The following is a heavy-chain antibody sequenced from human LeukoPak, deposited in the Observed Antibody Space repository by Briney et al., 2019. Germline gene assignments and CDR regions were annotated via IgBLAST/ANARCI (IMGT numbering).Heavy chain of an antibody. CDR2: ISSSSSYI. V-gene: IGHV3-21*01. CDR1: GFTFSSYS. J-gene: IGHJ6*03. CDR3: ARDEAYYDFWSGYYPPPTNNYYMDV. D-gene: IGHD3-3*01. Sequence: GGYLRPSCAASGFTFSSYSMNWVRQAPGKGLEWVSSISSSSSYIYYADSVKGRFTISRDNAKNSLYLQMNSLRAEDTAVYYCARDEAYYDFWSGYYPPPTNNYYMDVWGKGTTVTVSS.